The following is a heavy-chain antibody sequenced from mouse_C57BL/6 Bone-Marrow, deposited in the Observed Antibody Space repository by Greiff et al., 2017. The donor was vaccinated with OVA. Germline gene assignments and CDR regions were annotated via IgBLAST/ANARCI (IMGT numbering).Heavy chain of an antibody. CDR3: ARWGRPWFAY. Sequence: VQLQQPGAELVKPGASVKLSCKASGYTFTSYWMQWVKQRPGQGLEWIGEIDPSDSYTNYNQKFKGKATLTVDTSSSTAYMQLSSLTSEDSAVYYGARWGRPWFAYWGQGTLVTVSA. CDR2: IDPSDSYT. J-gene: IGHJ3*01. CDR1: GYTFTSYW. V-gene: IGHV1-50*01.